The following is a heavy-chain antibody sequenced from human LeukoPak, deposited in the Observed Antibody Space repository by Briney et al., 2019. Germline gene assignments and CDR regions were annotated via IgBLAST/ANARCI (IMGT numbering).Heavy chain of an antibody. V-gene: IGHV4-34*01. J-gene: IGHJ4*02. D-gene: IGHD4-23*01. CDR2: INHSGST. Sequence: PSETLSLTCAVYGGSFSGYYWSWIRQPPGKGLEWIGEINHSGSTNYNPSLKSRVTISVDTSKNQFSLKLSSVTAADTAVYYCARMQTTVVTPDYWGQGTLVTVSS. CDR1: GGSFSGYY. CDR3: ARMQTTVVTPDY.